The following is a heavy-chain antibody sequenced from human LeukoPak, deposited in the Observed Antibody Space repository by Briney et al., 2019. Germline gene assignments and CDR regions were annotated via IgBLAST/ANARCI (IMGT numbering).Heavy chain of an antibody. CDR2: ISYDGSDK. CDR3: ARCVWFGELLY. J-gene: IGHJ4*02. CDR1: EFTFSSSA. D-gene: IGHD3-10*01. V-gene: IGHV3-30*04. Sequence: PGGSLRLSCADSEFTFSSSAMHWVRQAPGKGLEWVAVISYDGSDKYYADSVKGRFTISRDNSKNTLYLQMNSLRGEDTAVYYCARCVWFGELLYWGQGTLVSVSS.